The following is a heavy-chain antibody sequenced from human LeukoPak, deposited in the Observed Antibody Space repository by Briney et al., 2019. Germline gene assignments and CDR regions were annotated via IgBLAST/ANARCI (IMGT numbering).Heavy chain of an antibody. V-gene: IGHV1-18*01. Sequence: ASVKVSCKASGYTFTSYGISWVRQAPGQGLEWMGWISAYNGNTNYAQKLQGRVTMTTDTSTSTAYMELRSLRFDDTAVYYCARDSASVLRFLEWLSYYYYGMDVWGQGTTVTVSS. J-gene: IGHJ6*02. CDR2: ISAYNGNT. D-gene: IGHD3-3*01. CDR3: ARDSASVLRFLEWLSYYYYGMDV. CDR1: GYTFTSYG.